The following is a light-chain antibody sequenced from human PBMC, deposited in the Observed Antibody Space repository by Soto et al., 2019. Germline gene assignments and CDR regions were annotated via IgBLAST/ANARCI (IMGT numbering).Light chain of an antibody. Sequence: QSVLTQPPSVSAAPGQKGTSSCSGSSSNIGNDYVAWYLQVPGTAPKLLMYENDKRPSGIPDRFSGSKSGTSATLAINGLQTGDEADYYCATWDSTLTVGVFGGGTKLTVL. CDR3: ATWDSTLTVGV. V-gene: IGLV1-51*02. CDR2: END. CDR1: SSNIGNDY. J-gene: IGLJ3*02.